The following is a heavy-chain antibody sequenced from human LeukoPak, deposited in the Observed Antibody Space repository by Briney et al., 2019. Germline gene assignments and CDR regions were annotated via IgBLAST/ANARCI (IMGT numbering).Heavy chain of an antibody. Sequence: GGSLRLSCAASGFTFSSYSMNWVRQAPGKGLERVSSISSSSSYIYYADSVKGRFTISRDNAKNSLYLQMNSLRAEDTAVYYCARDSEPRRYYDFWSGYYYYMDVWGKGTTVTVSS. CDR1: GFTFSSYS. CDR2: ISSSSSYI. J-gene: IGHJ6*03. CDR3: ARDSEPRRYYDFWSGYYYYMDV. V-gene: IGHV3-21*01. D-gene: IGHD3-3*01.